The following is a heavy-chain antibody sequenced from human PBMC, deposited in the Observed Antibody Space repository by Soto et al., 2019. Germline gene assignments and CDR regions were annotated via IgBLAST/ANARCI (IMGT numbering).Heavy chain of an antibody. D-gene: IGHD3-22*01. J-gene: IGHJ4*02. CDR2: INPSGGST. CDR1: GYTFTSYY. CDR3: ARVVSISKLPRSGYYFDY. Sequence: ASVKVSCKASGYTFTSYYMHWVRQAPGQGLEWMGIINPSGGSTSYAQKFQGRVTMTRDTSTSTVYMELSSLRSEDTAVYYCARVVSISKLPRSGYYFDYWGQGTLVTVSS. V-gene: IGHV1-46*01.